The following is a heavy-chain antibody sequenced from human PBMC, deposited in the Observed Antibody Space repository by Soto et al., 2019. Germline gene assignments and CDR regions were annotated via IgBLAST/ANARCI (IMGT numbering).Heavy chain of an antibody. V-gene: IGHV4-59*01. CDR1: GGSISSYY. CDR3: ASHMMITFDSARFDY. Sequence: SETLSLTCTVSGGSISSYYWSWIRQPPGKGLEWIGYIYYSGSTNYNPSLKSRVTISVDTSKNQFSLKLSSVTAADTAVYYCASHMMITFDSARFDYWGQGTLVTVPS. CDR2: IYYSGST. D-gene: IGHD3-16*01. J-gene: IGHJ4*02.